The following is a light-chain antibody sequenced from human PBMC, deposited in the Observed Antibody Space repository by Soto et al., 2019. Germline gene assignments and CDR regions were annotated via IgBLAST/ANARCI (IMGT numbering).Light chain of an antibody. CDR1: QDINTY. Sequence: DIQLTQSPSFLSASVGDRVTITCRASQDINTYLAWYQQKPGKAPKLLIFAASTLQNGVPSRFSGSGSGTEFTVTITSLQTEDFATYYCQQRKSYPLTFGQGTRLEIK. CDR3: QQRKSYPLT. V-gene: IGKV1-9*01. J-gene: IGKJ5*01. CDR2: AAS.